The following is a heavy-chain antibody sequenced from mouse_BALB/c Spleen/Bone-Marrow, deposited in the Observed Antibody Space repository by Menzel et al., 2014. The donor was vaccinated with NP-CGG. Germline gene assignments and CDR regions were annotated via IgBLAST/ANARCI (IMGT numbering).Heavy chain of an antibody. V-gene: IGHV1-80*01. J-gene: IGHJ2*01. CDR3: TRSTATFDY. Sequence: QVQLQQSGAELVRPGSSMKFSCKGSGYAFSAYWMNWVKQRPGQGLEWIGQIYPGDGDTNYNGKFKGKATLTADKSSSTAYMQLSSLTSEDSAVYFCTRSTATFDYWGQGTTLTVSS. CDR2: IYPGDGDT. CDR1: GYAFSAYW. D-gene: IGHD1-2*01.